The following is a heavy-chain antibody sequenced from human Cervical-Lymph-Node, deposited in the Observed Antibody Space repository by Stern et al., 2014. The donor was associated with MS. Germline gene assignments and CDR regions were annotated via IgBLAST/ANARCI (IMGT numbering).Heavy chain of an antibody. D-gene: IGHD6-6*01. Sequence: VQLVESGAEVKKPGSSVKVSCKASGGTFSSYAISWVRQAPGQGLEWMGGSIPIFGTANDAQKFQGRVTITADESTSTAYMELSSLRSEDTAVYYCARPGGSSSSEGCFDYWGQGTLVTVSS. CDR2: SIPIFGTA. CDR1: GGTFSSYA. J-gene: IGHJ4*02. V-gene: IGHV1-69*01. CDR3: ARPGGSSSSEGCFDY.